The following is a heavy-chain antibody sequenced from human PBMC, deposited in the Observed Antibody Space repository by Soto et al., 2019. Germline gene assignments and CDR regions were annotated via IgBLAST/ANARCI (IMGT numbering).Heavy chain of an antibody. CDR1: GFTFSNAW. Sequence: GGSLRLSCAASGFTFSNAWMSWVRQAPGKGLEWVGRIKSKTDGGTTDYAATVKGRFTISSDDSKNTLYLQMNSLKTEDTAVYYCTTDHRYGSGADFDYWGQGTLVTVSS. CDR2: IKSKTDGGTT. CDR3: TTDHRYGSGADFDY. D-gene: IGHD3-10*01. J-gene: IGHJ4*02. V-gene: IGHV3-15*01.